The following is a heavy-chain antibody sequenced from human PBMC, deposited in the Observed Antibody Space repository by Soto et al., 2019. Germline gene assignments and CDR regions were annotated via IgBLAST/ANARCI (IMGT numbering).Heavy chain of an antibody. V-gene: IGHV2-5*02. CDR2: IYWDDDK. CDR3: AHSRVTTPFDY. CDR1: GFSLSTSGVG. Sequence: QITLKESGPTLVKPTQTLTLTCTFSGFSLSTSGVGVGWIRQPPGKALEWLALIYWDDDKRYSPSLKSRLTITKYTSKTQVVLTMTNMDRVDTATYYCAHSRVTTPFDYWGQGTLVTVSS. D-gene: IGHD4-17*01. J-gene: IGHJ4*02.